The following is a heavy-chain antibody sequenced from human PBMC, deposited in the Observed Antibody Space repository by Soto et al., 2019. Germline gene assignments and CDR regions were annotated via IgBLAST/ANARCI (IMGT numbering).Heavy chain of an antibody. Sequence: QVQLVHSGAEGKKLGSSVKISSKASGGTFSSYAISWVRQAPGQGLQWMGGIIPIFGTANYAQKFQGKFTITADESTSTAYMELSSLRSEDSAVYYCARDSGGQQLVPSYYYYGMDVWGQGTTVTVSS. J-gene: IGHJ6*02. CDR3: ARDSGGQQLVPSYYYYGMDV. V-gene: IGHV1-69*01. CDR1: GGTFSSYA. D-gene: IGHD6-13*01. CDR2: IIPIFGTA.